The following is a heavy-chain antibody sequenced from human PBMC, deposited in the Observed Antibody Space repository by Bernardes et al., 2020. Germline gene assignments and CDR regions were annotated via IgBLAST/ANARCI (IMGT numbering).Heavy chain of an antibody. CDR1: GFTSSSHW. D-gene: IGHD3-10*01. V-gene: IGHV3-7*01. Sequence: GALRLSCAVSGFTSSSHWMSWVRQAPGKGLEWVANINRDGSQKNYVDSVQGRFTISRDNAKNSLYLQMNSLRLEDTAVYYCAREELGPWGKGTTVTVSS. CDR2: INRDGSQK. CDR3: AREELGP. J-gene: IGHJ6*04.